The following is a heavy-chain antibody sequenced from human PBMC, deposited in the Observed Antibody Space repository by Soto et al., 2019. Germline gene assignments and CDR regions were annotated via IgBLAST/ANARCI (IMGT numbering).Heavy chain of an antibody. J-gene: IGHJ6*03. V-gene: IGHV4-59*01. Sequence: PSETLSLTCTVSGGSISSYYWSWIRQPPGKGLEWIGYIYYSGSTNYNPSLKSRVTISVDTSKNQFSLKLSSVTAADTAVYYCARGVGNSGWHSYYYYYMDVWGKGTTVTVSS. CDR1: GGSISSYY. D-gene: IGHD6-19*01. CDR2: IYYSGST. CDR3: ARGVGNSGWHSYYYYYMDV.